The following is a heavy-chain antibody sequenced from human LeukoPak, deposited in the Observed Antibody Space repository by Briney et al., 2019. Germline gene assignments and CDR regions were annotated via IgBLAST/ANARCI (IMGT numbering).Heavy chain of an antibody. CDR2: IKQDGSEK. CDR1: GFTFSSYW. J-gene: IGHJ6*03. V-gene: IGHV3-7*01. CDR3: ARAGGGSDYYYYYMDV. D-gene: IGHD2-15*01. Sequence: QTGGSLRLSCAASGFTFSSYWMSWVRQAPGKGLEWVANIKQDGSEKYYVDSVKGRFTISRDNAKNSLYLQMNSLRAEDTAVYYCARAGGGSDYYYYYMDVWGKGTTVTVSS.